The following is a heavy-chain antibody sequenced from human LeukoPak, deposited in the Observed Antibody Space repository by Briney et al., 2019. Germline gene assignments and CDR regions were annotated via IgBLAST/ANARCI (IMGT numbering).Heavy chain of an antibody. CDR3: ARGEPAYYYFWSGYSYYYYGMDV. D-gene: IGHD3-3*01. CDR1: GYTFTSYD. V-gene: IGHV1-8*01. J-gene: IGHJ6*02. CDR2: MNPNSGNT. Sequence: ASVKVSCKASGYTFTSYDINWVRQATGQGPEWMGWMNPNSGNTGYAQKFQGRVTMTRNTSISTAYMELSSLRSEDTAVYYCARGEPAYYYFWSGYSYYYYGMDVWGQGTTVTVSS.